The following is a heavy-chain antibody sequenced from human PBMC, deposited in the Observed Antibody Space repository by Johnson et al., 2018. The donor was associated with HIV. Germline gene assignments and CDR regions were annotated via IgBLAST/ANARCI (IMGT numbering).Heavy chain of an antibody. V-gene: IGHV3-13*01. J-gene: IGHJ3*02. CDR1: GFPFSSYA. CDR3: ARDVRDYYDSSGYPYLDAFDI. D-gene: IGHD3-22*01. CDR2: IGTAGDT. Sequence: VQLVESGGGLIQPGRSLRLSCAASGFPFSSYAMDWVRQAPGKGLEWVSGIGTAGDTYYPGSVKGRFTISRENAKNSLYLQMNSLRAEDTALYYCARDVRDYYDSSGYPYLDAFDIWGQGTMVTVSS.